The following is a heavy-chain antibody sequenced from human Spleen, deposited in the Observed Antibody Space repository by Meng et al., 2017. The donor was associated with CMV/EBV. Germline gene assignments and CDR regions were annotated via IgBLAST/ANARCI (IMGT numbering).Heavy chain of an antibody. Sequence: GESLKISCAGSGFIVSDDYMSWVRQAPGKGLEWVSIVYSGGSTYYADSVKGRVTISRDNSKNMLHLQMSSLRTEETALYYCARTKYDFWSGYFDSWGQGTLVTVSS. V-gene: IGHV3-53*01. J-gene: IGHJ4*02. CDR3: ARTKYDFWSGYFDS. CDR2: VYSGGST. CDR1: GFIVSDDY. D-gene: IGHD3-3*01.